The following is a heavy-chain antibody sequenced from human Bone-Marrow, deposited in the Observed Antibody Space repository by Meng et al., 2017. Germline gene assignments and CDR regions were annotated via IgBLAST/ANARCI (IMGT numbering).Heavy chain of an antibody. V-gene: IGHV3-23*01. CDR2: ISGSGGST. Sequence: GESLKISCAASGFTFSSYDMSWVRQAPGKGLEWVSAISGSGGSTYYADSVKGRFTISRDNSKNTLYLQMNSLRAEDTAVYYCAKTPPRSGNYYDSSGYLGWFDPWGQGTLVTVSS. J-gene: IGHJ5*02. D-gene: IGHD3-22*01. CDR1: GFTFSSYD. CDR3: AKTPPRSGNYYDSSGYLGWFDP.